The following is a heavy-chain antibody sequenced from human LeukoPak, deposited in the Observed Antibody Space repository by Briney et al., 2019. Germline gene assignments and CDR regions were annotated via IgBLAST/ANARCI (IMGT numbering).Heavy chain of an antibody. CDR3: ARGHSSSWYNPYYFDY. Sequence: SETLSLTCTVSGGSISSSSYYWGWIRQPPGKGLEWIGSIYYSGSTYYNPSLKSRVTISVDTSKNQFFLKLSSVTAADTAVYYCARGHSSSWYNPYYFDYWGQGTLVTVSS. CDR2: IYYSGST. J-gene: IGHJ4*02. V-gene: IGHV4-39*07. CDR1: GGSISSSSYY. D-gene: IGHD6-13*01.